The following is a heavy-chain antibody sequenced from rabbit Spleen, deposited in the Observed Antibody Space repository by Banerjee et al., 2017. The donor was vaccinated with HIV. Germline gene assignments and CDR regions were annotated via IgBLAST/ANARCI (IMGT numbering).Heavy chain of an antibody. J-gene: IGHJ4*01. D-gene: IGHD1-1*01. V-gene: IGHV1S45*01. Sequence: QEQLVESGGGLVKPEGSLTLTCKASGFSFSDRDVMCWVRQAPGKGLEWIACINTATGKAVYASWALGRFTISRTSSTTVTLQMTSLTAADTATYFCARDLVGVIGWNFYLWGQGTLVTVS. CDR1: GFSFSDRDV. CDR2: INTATGKA. CDR3: ARDLVGVIGWNFYL.